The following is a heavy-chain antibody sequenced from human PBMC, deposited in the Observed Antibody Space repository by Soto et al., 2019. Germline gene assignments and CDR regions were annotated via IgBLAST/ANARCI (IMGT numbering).Heavy chain of an antibody. D-gene: IGHD5-18*01. J-gene: IGHJ4*02. CDR3: AKDRVDTAMDYYLDY. Sequence: EVQLVESGGVVVQPGGSLRLSCAASGFTFADYTMHWVRQAPGKGLEWVSLISWDGGSTYYADSVKGRFTISRDNSKNSLFLKMNSLRSEDTALYYCAKDRVDTAMDYYLDYWGQGTLVTVSS. CDR1: GFTFADYT. V-gene: IGHV3-43*01. CDR2: ISWDGGST.